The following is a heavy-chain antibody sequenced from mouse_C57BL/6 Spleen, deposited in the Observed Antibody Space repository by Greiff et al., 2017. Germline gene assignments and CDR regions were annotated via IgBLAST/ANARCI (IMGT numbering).Heavy chain of an antibody. D-gene: IGHD1-1*01. CDR3: AKSGSTAVVGWYFDV. J-gene: IGHJ1*03. V-gene: IGHV1-82*01. CDR1: GYAFSSSW. CDR2: IYPGDGYT. Sequence: QVQLQQSGPELVKPGASVKISCKASGYAFSSSWMNWVKQRTGKGLEWIGRIYPGDGYTYYNGKFNGKATLTSDKSSSTAYIQLSSLTSEDSAVYVYAKSGSTAVVGWYFDVWGTGTTVTVSS.